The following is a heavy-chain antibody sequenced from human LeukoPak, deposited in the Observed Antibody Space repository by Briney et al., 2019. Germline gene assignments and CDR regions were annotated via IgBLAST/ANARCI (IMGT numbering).Heavy chain of an antibody. D-gene: IGHD3-3*02. CDR3: ARLAYLDY. J-gene: IGHJ4*02. CDR2: ISTSVSTT. CDR1: GFTFSNYE. V-gene: IGHV3-48*03. Sequence: PGGSLRLSCAASGFTFSNYEMNWVRQAPGKGPEWISYISTSVSTTYYADSVKGRFTISRDNAKNSLYLQMNSLRVEDSAVYYCARLAYLDYWGQGTLVTVSS.